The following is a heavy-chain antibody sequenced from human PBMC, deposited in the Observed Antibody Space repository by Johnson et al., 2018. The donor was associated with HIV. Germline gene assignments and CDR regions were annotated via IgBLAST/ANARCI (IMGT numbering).Heavy chain of an antibody. CDR2: ISGSGTST. J-gene: IGHJ3*02. CDR3: AKGPAAVYGLVADI. D-gene: IGHD3/OR15-3a*01. Sequence: VQLVESRGGLVHPGGSLRLSCGASGFTFSSYGMTWVRQAPGKGLEWVSGISGSGTSTYYADSVKGRFTIFRDNSRNTLYLQMNSLRVDDMAVYYCAKGPAAVYGLVADIWGQGTKVTVSS. CDR1: GFTFSSYG. V-gene: IGHV3-23*04.